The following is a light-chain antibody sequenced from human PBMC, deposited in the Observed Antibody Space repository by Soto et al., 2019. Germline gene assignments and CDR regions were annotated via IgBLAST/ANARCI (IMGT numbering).Light chain of an antibody. CDR1: QSVSSSY. V-gene: IGKV3-20*01. CDR2: GAS. J-gene: IGKJ3*01. Sequence: EIVLTQSPGTLSLSPGERATLSCRASQSVSSSYLAWYQQKPGQAPRLLIYGASSRATGIPDRFSGSGTGTGFTLTISRLEPEDFAVYYCQQYGTSPFTFGNGTKVYSK. CDR3: QQYGTSPFT.